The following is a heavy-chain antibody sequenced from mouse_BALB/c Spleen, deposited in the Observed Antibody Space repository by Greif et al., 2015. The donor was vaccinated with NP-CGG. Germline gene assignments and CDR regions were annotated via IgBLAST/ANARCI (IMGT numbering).Heavy chain of an antibody. J-gene: IGHJ2*01. CDR3: ARYNYGSRYYFDY. Sequence: VQLQQSGPELVKPGASVKMSCKASGYTFTSYVMHWVKQKPGQGLEWIGYINPYNDGTKYNEKFKGKATLTSDKSSSTAYMERSSLTAEDAAVYYSARYNYGSRYYFDYWGQGTTLTVSS. CDR1: GYTFTSYV. V-gene: IGHV1-14*01. D-gene: IGHD1-1*01. CDR2: INPYNDGT.